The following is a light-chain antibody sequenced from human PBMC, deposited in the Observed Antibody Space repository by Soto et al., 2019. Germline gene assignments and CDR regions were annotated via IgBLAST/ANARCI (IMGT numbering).Light chain of an antibody. CDR2: ASS. CDR1: QTISNT. V-gene: IGKV1-39*01. J-gene: IGKJ5*01. Sequence: DIQMTQSPSSLSSSVGDRVTITCRASQTISNTLNWYQQRPGKPPNLLIYASSTLQSGIPPRFSGGGSGTEFPLTISRLQPEDFATYYCQQTYSTPITFGQGTRLEIK. CDR3: QQTYSTPIT.